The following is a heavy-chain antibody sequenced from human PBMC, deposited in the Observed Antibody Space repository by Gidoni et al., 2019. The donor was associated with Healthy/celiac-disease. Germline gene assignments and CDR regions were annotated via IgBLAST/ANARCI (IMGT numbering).Heavy chain of an antibody. CDR2: ISYDGSNK. V-gene: IGHV3-30*18. CDR3: AKAAVVVAATPGWFDP. Sequence: QVQLVESGGGVVQPGRSLRLSCAASGFPFSSYGMHWVRQAPGKGLGWVAVISYDGSNKYYADSVKGRFTISRDNSKNTLYLQMNSLRAEDTAVYYCAKAAVVVAATPGWFDPWGQGTLVTVSS. CDR1: GFPFSSYG. J-gene: IGHJ5*02. D-gene: IGHD2-15*01.